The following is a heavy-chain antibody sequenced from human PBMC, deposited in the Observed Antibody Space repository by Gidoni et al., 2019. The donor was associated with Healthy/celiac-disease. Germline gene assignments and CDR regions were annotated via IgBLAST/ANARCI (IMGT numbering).Heavy chain of an antibody. Sequence: EVQLVESGGGLIQPGGSLRLSCAASGFTVSSNYMSWVRQAPGKGLEWVSVIYSGGSTYYADSVKGRFTISRDNSKNTLYLQMNSLRAEDTAVYYCARAPDDWNYHSPFDYWGQGTLVTVSS. D-gene: IGHD1-7*01. CDR2: IYSGGST. J-gene: IGHJ4*02. CDR1: GFTVSSNY. CDR3: ARAPDDWNYHSPFDY. V-gene: IGHV3-53*01.